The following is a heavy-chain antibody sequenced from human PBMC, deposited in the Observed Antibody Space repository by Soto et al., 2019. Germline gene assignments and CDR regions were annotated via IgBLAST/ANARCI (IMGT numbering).Heavy chain of an antibody. J-gene: IGHJ5*02. CDR2: IIPILGIA. CDR1: GGTFSSYT. D-gene: IGHD6-13*01. V-gene: IGHV1-69*02. Sequence: QVQLVQSGAEVKKPGSSVKVSCKASGGTFSSYTISWVRQAPGQGLEWMGRIIPILGIANYAQKFQGRVTITADKSTSTAYMELSSLRSEGTAVYYCARVGIAAAGRWFDPWGQGTLVTVSS. CDR3: ARVGIAAAGRWFDP.